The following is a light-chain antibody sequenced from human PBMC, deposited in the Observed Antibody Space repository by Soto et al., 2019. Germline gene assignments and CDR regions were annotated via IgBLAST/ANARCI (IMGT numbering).Light chain of an antibody. CDR2: KAS. J-gene: IGKJ1*01. CDR1: QSISSC. V-gene: IGKV1-5*03. Sequence: IKMTQSPSTLSAYVGDRVTITCWASQSISSCLAWYQQKPGKAPNLLIYKASSLESGVPSRFSGSVSGTEFTLTITSLQPDDFATYYCQQYNSYSRTFGQRAKV. CDR3: QQYNSYSRT.